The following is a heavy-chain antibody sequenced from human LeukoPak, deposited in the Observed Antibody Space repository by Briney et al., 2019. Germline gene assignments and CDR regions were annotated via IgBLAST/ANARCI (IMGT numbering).Heavy chain of an antibody. CDR1: GFTFRSYW. CDR3: ARTGYSYGDGFDY. Sequence: GGSLRLSCVGSGFTFRSYWMTWVRQAPGKGLEWVANIKQDGSEESYVDSVKGRFTISRDNAQNSVYLQMNSLRAEDTAVYYCARTGYSYGDGFDYWGQGTLVTVSS. D-gene: IGHD5-18*01. V-gene: IGHV3-7*01. J-gene: IGHJ4*02. CDR2: IKQDGSEE.